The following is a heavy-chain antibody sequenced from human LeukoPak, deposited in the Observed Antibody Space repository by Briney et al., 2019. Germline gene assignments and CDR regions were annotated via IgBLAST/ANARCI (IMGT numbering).Heavy chain of an antibody. CDR2: IYSGGST. Sequence: GGSLRLSCAASGFTVSSNYMSWVRQTPGKGLEWVSVIYSGGSTYYADSVKGRFTISRDNSKNTLYLQMNSLRAEDTAVYYCASVRDDAFDIWGQGTMVTVSS. CDR1: GFTVSSNY. CDR3: ASVRDDAFDI. J-gene: IGHJ3*02. D-gene: IGHD3-10*02. V-gene: IGHV3-53*01.